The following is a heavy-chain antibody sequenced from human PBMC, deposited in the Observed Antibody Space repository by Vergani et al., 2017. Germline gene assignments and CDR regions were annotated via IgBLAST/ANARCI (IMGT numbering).Heavy chain of an antibody. CDR2: IKNTGDST. CDR1: GFTFSSHA. V-gene: IGHV3-23*01. D-gene: IGHD1-1*01. J-gene: IGHJ4*02. Sequence: EVQLLQSEGAVVQSGGSLRLSCVASGFTFSSHAMSWVRQGHGHGLEWVSSIKNTGDSTHNADTVKGRFTISRDNSKNTLYLQMNSLRVEEKAVNYCGRGSDNYKWCQGTLVTVSA. CDR3: GRGSDNYK.